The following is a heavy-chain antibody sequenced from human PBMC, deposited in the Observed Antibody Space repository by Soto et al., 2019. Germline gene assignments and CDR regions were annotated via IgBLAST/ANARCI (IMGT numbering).Heavy chain of an antibody. D-gene: IGHD2-15*01. CDR3: AVGSAHSIPPSYYYYYGMDV. CDR2: INPNSGGT. Sequence: ASVKVSCKASGYTFTGYYMHWVRQAPGQGLEWMGWINPNSGGTNYAQKFQGWVTMTRDTSISTAYMELSRLRSDDTAVYYCAVGSAHSIPPSYYYYYGMDVWGQGTTVTVSS. V-gene: IGHV1-2*04. CDR1: GYTFTGYY. J-gene: IGHJ6*02.